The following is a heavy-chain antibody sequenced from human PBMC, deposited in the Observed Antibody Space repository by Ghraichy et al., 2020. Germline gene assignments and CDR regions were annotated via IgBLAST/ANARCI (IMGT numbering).Heavy chain of an antibody. D-gene: IGHD4-11*01. V-gene: IGHV3-74*01. J-gene: IGHJ4*02. CDR2: ISGDGSTT. Sequence: GESLNISCAASGFTFTNYWMHWVRQAPGKGLVWVSRISGDGSTTASADSVKGRFTISRDNANNMMYLQMNNLRAEETAVYYCERGGLHSSFDYWGQGTLVTVP. CDR3: ERGGLHSSFDY. CDR1: GFTFTNYW.